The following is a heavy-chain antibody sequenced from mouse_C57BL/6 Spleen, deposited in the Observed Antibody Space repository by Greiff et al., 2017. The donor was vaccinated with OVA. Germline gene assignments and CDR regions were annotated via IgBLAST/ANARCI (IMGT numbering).Heavy chain of an antibody. D-gene: IGHD3-2*02. CDR2: IYPRSGNT. Sequence: QVQLQQSGAELARPGASVKLSCKASGYTFTSYGISWVKQRTGQGLEWIGEIYPRSGNTYYNEKFKGKATLTADKSSSTAYMELRSLTSEDSAVYFCASQTAQAYYFDYWGQGTTLTVSS. CDR3: ASQTAQAYYFDY. V-gene: IGHV1-81*01. CDR1: GYTFTSYG. J-gene: IGHJ2*01.